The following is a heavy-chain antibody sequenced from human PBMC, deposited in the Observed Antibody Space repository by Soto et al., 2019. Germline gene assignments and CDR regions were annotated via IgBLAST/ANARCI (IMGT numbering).Heavy chain of an antibody. Sequence: SETLSLTCTFSGGSISSSSYYWGWIRQPPGKGLEWVGNVYYGGSTYYNPSLKSRVTISVETSKSQFSLKLSSVTAADTSVFSCRGGVYSNIRGFYFYYPTRPVWGKGSTVPVSS. D-gene: IGHD3-22*01. CDR2: VYYGGST. CDR3: RGGVYSNIRGFYFYYPTRPV. CDR1: GGSISSSSYY. V-gene: IGHV4-39*01. J-gene: IGHJ6*03.